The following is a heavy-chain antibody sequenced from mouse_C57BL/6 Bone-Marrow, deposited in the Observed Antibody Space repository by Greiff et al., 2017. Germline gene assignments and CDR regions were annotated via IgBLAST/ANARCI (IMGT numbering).Heavy chain of an antibody. V-gene: IGHV1-85*01. J-gene: IGHJ1*03. Sequence: QVHVKQSGPELVKPGASVKLSCKASGYTFTSYDINWVKQRPGQGLEWIGWIYPRDGSTKYNEKFKGKAALTVDTSSSTAYMELHSLTSKDSAVYFCARVEFDGSSGDWYFDVWGTGTTVTVSS. D-gene: IGHD1-1*01. CDR3: ARVEFDGSSGDWYFDV. CDR1: GYTFTSYD. CDR2: IYPRDGST.